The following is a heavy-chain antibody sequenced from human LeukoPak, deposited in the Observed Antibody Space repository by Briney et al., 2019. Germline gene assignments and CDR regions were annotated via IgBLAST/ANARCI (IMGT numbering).Heavy chain of an antibody. CDR1: GYTFTGYY. V-gene: IGHV1-2*02. D-gene: IGHD1-26*01. CDR2: INPNSGGT. J-gene: IGHJ6*03. Sequence: ASVKVSCKASGYTFTGYYMHWVRQAPGQGLEWMGWINPNSGGTNYAQKFQGRVTMTRDTSISTAYMELSRLRSGDTAVYYCASPAGNLDPSGILSGSYYYYMDVWGKGTTVTVSS. CDR3: ASPAGNLDPSGILSGSYYYYMDV.